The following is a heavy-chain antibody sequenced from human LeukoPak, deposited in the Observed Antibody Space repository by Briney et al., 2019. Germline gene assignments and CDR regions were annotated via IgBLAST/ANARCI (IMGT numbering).Heavy chain of an antibody. Sequence: PGGSLGLSCVASGITFSNYAVSWVRQAPEKGLDWVSVISGSAHKIRYADFVKGRFTISRDNSENIVYLRMNNLRVEDTAVYYCAGRPTGYSSGYIHWGQGTLVTVSS. D-gene: IGHD5-18*01. V-gene: IGHV3-23*01. CDR2: ISGSAHKI. J-gene: IGHJ4*02. CDR3: AGRPTGYSSGYIH. CDR1: GITFSNYA.